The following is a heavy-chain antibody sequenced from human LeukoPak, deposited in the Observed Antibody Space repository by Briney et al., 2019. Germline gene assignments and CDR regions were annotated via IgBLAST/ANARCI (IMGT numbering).Heavy chain of an antibody. CDR3: ARGAVVPAAPFDP. CDR1: GGTFGSYA. V-gene: IGHV1-69*05. CDR2: IIPIFGTA. J-gene: IGHJ5*02. Sequence: ASVTVSCKASGGTFGSYAISWVRQAPGQGLEWMGGIIPIFGTANYAQKFQGRVTITTDESTSTAYMELSSLRSEDTAVYYCARGAVVPAAPFDPWGQRTLVTVSS. D-gene: IGHD2-2*01.